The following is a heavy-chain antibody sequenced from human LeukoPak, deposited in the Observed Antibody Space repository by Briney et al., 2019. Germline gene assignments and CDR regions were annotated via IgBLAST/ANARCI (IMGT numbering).Heavy chain of an antibody. D-gene: IGHD3-10*01. V-gene: IGHV4-30-4*01. CDR3: ARHLLFGDLPTFDI. CDR1: GGSISSGDYY. Sequence: PSETLSLTCTVSGGSISSGDYYWSWIRQPPGKGLEWIGYIYYSGSTYYNPSLKSRVTISVDTSKNQFSLKLSSVTAADTAVYYCARHLLFGDLPTFDIWGQGTMVTVSS. CDR2: IYYSGST. J-gene: IGHJ3*02.